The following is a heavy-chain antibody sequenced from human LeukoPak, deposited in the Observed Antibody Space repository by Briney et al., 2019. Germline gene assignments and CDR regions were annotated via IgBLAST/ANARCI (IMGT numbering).Heavy chain of an antibody. D-gene: IGHD5-18*01. CDR2: ISGSGGST. CDR3: AKSYGRSDYYYYYGMDV. J-gene: IGHJ6*02. V-gene: IGHV3-23*01. CDR1: GFTFSSYA. Sequence: GGSLRLSYAASGFTFSSYAMSWVRQAPGKGLEWVSAISGSGGSTYYADSVKGRFTISRDNSKNTLYLQMNSLRAEDTAVYYCAKSYGRSDYYYYYGMDVWGQGTTVTVSS.